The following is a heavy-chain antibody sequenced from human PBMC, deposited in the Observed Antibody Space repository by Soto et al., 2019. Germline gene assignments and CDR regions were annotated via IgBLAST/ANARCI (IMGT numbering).Heavy chain of an antibody. CDR1: GYTSTSYA. CDR3: ARMGLYYDFWSGYYTDY. Sequence: GASVKVSCKASGYTSTSYAMHWVRQAPGQRLEWMGWINAGNGNTKYSQKFQGRVTITRDTSASTAYMELSSLRSEDTAVYYCARMGLYYDFWSGYYTDYWGQGTLVTVSS. J-gene: IGHJ4*02. D-gene: IGHD3-3*01. CDR2: INAGNGNT. V-gene: IGHV1-3*01.